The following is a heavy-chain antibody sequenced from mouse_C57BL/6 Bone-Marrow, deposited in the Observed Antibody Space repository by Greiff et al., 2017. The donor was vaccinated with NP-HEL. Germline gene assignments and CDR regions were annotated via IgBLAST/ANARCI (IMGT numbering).Heavy chain of an antibody. CDR1: GYTFTDYY. J-gene: IGHJ2*01. CDR2: INPYNGGT. CDR3: ARRGIYYDCLYYFDY. V-gene: IGHV1-19*01. Sequence: EVQLQQSGPVLVKPGASVKMSCKASGYTFTDYYMNWVKQSHGKSLEWIGVINPYNGGTSYNQKFKGKATLTVDKSSSTAYMELNSLTSEDSAVYYCARRGIYYDCLYYFDYWGQGTTLTVSS. D-gene: IGHD2-4*01.